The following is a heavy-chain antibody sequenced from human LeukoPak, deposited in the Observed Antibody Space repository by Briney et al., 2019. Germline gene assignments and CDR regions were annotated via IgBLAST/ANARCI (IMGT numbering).Heavy chain of an antibody. D-gene: IGHD1-14*01. Sequence: ASVKVSCKASGYTFTRYYMHWVRQAPGQGLEWMGWINPNSGDTNYAQNFQGRVTMTRDTSIRTAYLELSGLRSDDTAVYYCAKNPSEYYFDYWGQGTLVTVSS. CDR3: AKNPSEYYFDY. V-gene: IGHV1-2*02. J-gene: IGHJ4*02. CDR2: INPNSGDT. CDR1: GYTFTRYY.